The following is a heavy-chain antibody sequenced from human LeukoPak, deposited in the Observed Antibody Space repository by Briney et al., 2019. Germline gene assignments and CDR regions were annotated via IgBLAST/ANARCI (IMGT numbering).Heavy chain of an antibody. CDR1: GGSCSDYY. J-gene: IGHJ5*02. Sequence: PSETLSLTFAVYGGSCSDYYWSWVRQPPGKGLEWIGEINHSGSTNYNPSLKSRVTISVDTSKNQFSLKLSSVTAADTAVYYCATITIVAKIGVKNCLEPWGEGTLVTVSS. CDR3: ATITIVAKIGVKNCLEP. V-gene: IGHV4-34*01. D-gene: IGHD5-12*01. CDR2: INHSGST.